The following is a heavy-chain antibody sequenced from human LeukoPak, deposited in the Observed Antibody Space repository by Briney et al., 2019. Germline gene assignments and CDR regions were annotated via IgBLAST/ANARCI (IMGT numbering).Heavy chain of an antibody. V-gene: IGHV3-23*01. D-gene: IGHD5-18*01. J-gene: IGHJ4*02. CDR2: ISGSGGST. Sequence: GESLTLSCAASGFTFSNYAMSWVRQAPGRDLEWLSAISGSGGSTNFADSVKGRFTISRDNSKNTLSLQMNSLRAEDTAVYYCAKGIELWLTYFDHWGQGTLVTASS. CDR1: GFTFSNYA. CDR3: AKGIELWLTYFDH.